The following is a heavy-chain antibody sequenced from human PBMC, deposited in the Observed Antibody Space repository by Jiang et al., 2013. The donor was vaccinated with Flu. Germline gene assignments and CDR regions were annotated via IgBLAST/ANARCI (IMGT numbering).Heavy chain of an antibody. CDR2: ISTYNGDT. J-gene: IGHJ4*02. D-gene: IGHD6-6*01. CDR1: GYIFTTYG. Sequence: EVKKPGASVKVSCRASGYIFTTYGIGWVRQAPGQGLEWMGWISTYNGDTNYAQKFQGRLTMSTDTSTSTAYMELRSLRSDDTALYYCARDGTSFSSSMWLIEVGGEKRFDSWGQGTLITVS. CDR3: ARDGTSFSSSMWLIEVGGEKRFDS. V-gene: IGHV1-18*04.